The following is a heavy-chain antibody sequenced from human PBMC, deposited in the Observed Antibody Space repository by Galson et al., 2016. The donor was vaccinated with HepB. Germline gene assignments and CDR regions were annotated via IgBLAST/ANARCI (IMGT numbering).Heavy chain of an antibody. D-gene: IGHD2-2*03. J-gene: IGHJ4*02. CDR3: AIDPSHWIENPFAL. CDR2: IWYDGSNK. CDR1: GFTFSSYG. V-gene: IGHV3-33*01. Sequence: SLRLSCAASGFTFSSYGMHWVRQAPGKGLKWVAVIWYDGSNKQFADSVKGRFTISRDNSKNTVYLQMNSLRAEDTATYYCAIDPSHWIENPFALWGQGTLVTVSS.